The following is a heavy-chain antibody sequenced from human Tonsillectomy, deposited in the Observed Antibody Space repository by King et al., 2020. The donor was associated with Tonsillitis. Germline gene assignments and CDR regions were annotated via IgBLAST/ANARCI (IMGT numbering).Heavy chain of an antibody. CDR2: ISGSGGST. V-gene: IGHV3-23*04. D-gene: IGHD1-14*01. CDR1: GFTFSSYA. J-gene: IGHJ6*02. Sequence: EVQLVQSGGGLVQPGASLRLSCAASGFTFSSYAMSWVRQAPGKGLEWVSAISGSGGSTYYADSVKGRFTISRDNSKNTLYLQMNSLRAEDTAVYYCAKGRGTPYYYYYGMDVWGQGTTVTVSS. CDR3: AKGRGTPYYYYYGMDV.